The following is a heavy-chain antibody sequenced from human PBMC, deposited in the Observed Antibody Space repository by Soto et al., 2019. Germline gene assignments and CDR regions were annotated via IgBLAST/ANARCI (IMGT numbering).Heavy chain of an antibody. J-gene: IGHJ4*02. CDR3: ASVSVPAYCRGGSCYLRHFDY. D-gene: IGHD2-15*01. Sequence: QLQLQESGSGLVKPSQTLSLTCAVSGGSISSGGYSWSWIRQPPGKGLEWIGYIYHSGSTYYNPSLKSRVTISVDRSNNQFSLKLSSVTAADTAVYYCASVSVPAYCRGGSCYLRHFDYWGQGPMVTVSS. CDR2: IYHSGST. V-gene: IGHV4-30-2*01. CDR1: GGSISSGGYS.